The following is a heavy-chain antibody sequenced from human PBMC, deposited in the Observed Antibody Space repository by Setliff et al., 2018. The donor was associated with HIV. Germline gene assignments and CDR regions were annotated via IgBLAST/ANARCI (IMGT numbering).Heavy chain of an antibody. Sequence: LSLTCTVSGGSISTSYWNWIRQPPGKGLEWIAYIYISGTTNYNPSLKSRVTISLDTSRNQFSLKVNSVTAADTAVYYCARSPRIGVAGEFEYWGQGTLVTVSS. D-gene: IGHD6-19*01. V-gene: IGHV4-4*09. CDR3: ARSPRIGVAGEFEY. CDR1: GGSISTSY. J-gene: IGHJ4*02. CDR2: IYISGTT.